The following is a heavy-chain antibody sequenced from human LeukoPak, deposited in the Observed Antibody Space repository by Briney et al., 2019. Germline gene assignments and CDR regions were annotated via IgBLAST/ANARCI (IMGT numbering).Heavy chain of an antibody. CDR1: GLTFSGYW. Sequence: PGGSLRLSCAASGLTFSGYWMSWVRQAPGKGLEWVSVISGDGGTTFYADSVKGRFTISRDNSKNTLYMEMNSLRAEDTAVYYCAKESYCSSGRCFFFENWGQGTLVTVSS. D-gene: IGHD2-15*01. J-gene: IGHJ4*02. CDR3: AKESYCSSGRCFFFEN. CDR2: ISGDGGTT. V-gene: IGHV3-23*01.